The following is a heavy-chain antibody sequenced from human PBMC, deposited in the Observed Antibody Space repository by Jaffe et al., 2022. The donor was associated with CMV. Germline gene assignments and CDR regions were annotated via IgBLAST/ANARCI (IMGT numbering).Heavy chain of an antibody. D-gene: IGHD4-4*01. J-gene: IGHJ3*02. Sequence: EVQLVESGGGLVQPGGSLRLSCAASGFTFSSYWIHWVRHAPGKGLVWVSRINSDGSSTSYADSVKGRFTISRDNAKNTLYLQMNSLRAEDTAMYYCARGGRDGNSVAFDIWGQGTLVTVSS. CDR1: GFTFSSYW. CDR2: INSDGSST. CDR3: ARGGRDGNSVAFDI. V-gene: IGHV3-74*01.